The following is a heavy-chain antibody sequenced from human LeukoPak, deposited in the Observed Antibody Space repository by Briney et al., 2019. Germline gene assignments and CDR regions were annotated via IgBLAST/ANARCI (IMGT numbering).Heavy chain of an antibody. J-gene: IGHJ3*02. CDR1: GFTFSSYV. CDR3: AGDGAYCAGGSCHSYNAFDI. Sequence: PGRPLRLSCAASGFTFSSYVMYWVRQAPGKGLECVAVIAYDGSNKYYADSVKGRFTISRDNSKNTLYLQMNSLRAEDTAVYYCAGDGAYCAGGSCHSYNAFDICGQGTVVTVSS. V-gene: IGHV3-30*04. D-gene: IGHD2-15*01. CDR2: IAYDGSNK.